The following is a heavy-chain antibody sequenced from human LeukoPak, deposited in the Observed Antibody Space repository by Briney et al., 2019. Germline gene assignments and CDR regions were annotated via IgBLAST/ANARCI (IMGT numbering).Heavy chain of an antibody. V-gene: IGHV4-34*01. CDR1: GGSFSGYY. D-gene: IGHD6-19*01. Sequence: SETLSLTCAVYGGSFSGYYWSWIRQPPGKGLEWIGEINHSGSTNYNPSLKSRVTISVDTSKNQISLKLSSVTAADTAVYYCASSYSSPDYWGQGTLVTVSS. CDR2: INHSGST. CDR3: ASSYSSPDY. J-gene: IGHJ4*02.